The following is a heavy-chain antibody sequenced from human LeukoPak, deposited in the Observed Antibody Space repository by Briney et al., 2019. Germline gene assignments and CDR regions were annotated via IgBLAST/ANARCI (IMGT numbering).Heavy chain of an antibody. J-gene: IGHJ3*02. V-gene: IGHV1-2*02. Sequence: ASVKVSCKASGYTFTSYDINWVRQATGQGLEWMGWMNPNSGGTKYAQKFQGRVTMSRDTSISTAYMELSRLRSDDTAVYFCASTTPGDYYDSSGYSGLAFDIWGQGTMVTVSS. CDR2: MNPNSGGT. D-gene: IGHD3-22*01. CDR1: GYTFTSYD. CDR3: ASTTPGDYYDSSGYSGLAFDI.